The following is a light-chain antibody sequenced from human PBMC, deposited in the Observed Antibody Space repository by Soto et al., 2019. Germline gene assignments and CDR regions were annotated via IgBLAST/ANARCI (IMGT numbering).Light chain of an antibody. CDR3: QQYGSSPYT. J-gene: IGKJ2*01. V-gene: IGKV3-20*01. CDR2: GAS. CDR1: QRVSSSY. Sequence: EIVLTQSPGTLSLSPGERATLSCRASQRVSSSYLAWHQQKPGQAPRLLIYGASSRAAGIPDRFSGSGSGTDLTLTISRLEPEDFAVYYCQQYGSSPYTFGQGTKLEIK.